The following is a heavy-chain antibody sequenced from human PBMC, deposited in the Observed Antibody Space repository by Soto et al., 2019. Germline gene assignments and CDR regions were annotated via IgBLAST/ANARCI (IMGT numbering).Heavy chain of an antibody. CDR3: ATDLAYDYGHVH. V-gene: IGHV1-24*01. Sequence: QVQLVQSGAEVKKPGASVKVSCKVSGYTLTELSMHWVRQAPGKGLEWMGGFDPEDGETIYAQKFQGRVTMTEDTSTDAAYMEVSSLRTEDTAVYLCATDLAYDYGHVHWGQGTLVTVSS. CDR2: FDPEDGET. CDR1: GYTLTELS. J-gene: IGHJ4*02. D-gene: IGHD4-17*01.